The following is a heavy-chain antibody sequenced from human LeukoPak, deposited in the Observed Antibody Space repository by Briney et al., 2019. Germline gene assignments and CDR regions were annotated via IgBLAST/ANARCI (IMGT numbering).Heavy chain of an antibody. CDR1: GFTFSRYS. CDR3: SKGKGSWYYAFDI. D-gene: IGHD6-13*01. CDR2: ISGSGGST. Sequence: GGSLRLSCAASGFTFSRYSMNWVRQAPGKGLEWVSAISGSGGSTYYADSVKGRFTISRDNSKNTLYLQMNSLRAEDTAVYYCSKGKGSWYYAFDIWGQGTMVTVSS. V-gene: IGHV3-23*01. J-gene: IGHJ3*02.